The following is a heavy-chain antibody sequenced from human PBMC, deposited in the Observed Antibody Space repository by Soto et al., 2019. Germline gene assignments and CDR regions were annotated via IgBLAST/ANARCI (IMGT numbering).Heavy chain of an antibody. D-gene: IGHD6-13*01. J-gene: IGHJ5*02. CDR2: IYTSGST. V-gene: IGHV4-4*07. CDR3: ARDKYSSSYNWFDP. CDR1: GGSISSYY. Sequence: PSETLSLTCTVSGGSISSYYWSWIRQPAGKGLEWIGRIYTSGSTNYNPSLKSRVTMSVDTSKNQFSLKLSSVTAADTAVYYCARDKYSSSYNWFDPWGQGTLVTVSS.